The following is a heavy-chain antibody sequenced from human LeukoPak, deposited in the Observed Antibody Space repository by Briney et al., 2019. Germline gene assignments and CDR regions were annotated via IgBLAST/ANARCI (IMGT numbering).Heavy chain of an antibody. J-gene: IGHJ4*02. CDR1: GFTFDDYG. CDR2: INWNGGST. D-gene: IGHD4-17*01. Sequence: PGGSLRLSCAASGFTFDDYGMSWVRQAPGKGLEWVSGINWNGGSTGYADSVKGRFTISRDNAKNSLYLQINSLRAEDTALYYCARDHDYGDYSPYFDYWGQGTLVTVSS. V-gene: IGHV3-20*04. CDR3: ARDHDYGDYSPYFDY.